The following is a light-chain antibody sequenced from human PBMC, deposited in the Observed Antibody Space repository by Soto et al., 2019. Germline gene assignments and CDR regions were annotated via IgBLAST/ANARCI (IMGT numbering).Light chain of an antibody. J-gene: IGKJ1*01. Sequence: DIQMTQSPSSRSASVGDRVTITCRASQSISSYLNGYQQKPGKAPKLLIYAASSLQSGVPSRFSGSGSGTDFTLTISSLQPEDFATYYCQQSYSTPWTFGQGTKVEIK. CDR1: QSISSY. CDR2: AAS. CDR3: QQSYSTPWT. V-gene: IGKV1-39*01.